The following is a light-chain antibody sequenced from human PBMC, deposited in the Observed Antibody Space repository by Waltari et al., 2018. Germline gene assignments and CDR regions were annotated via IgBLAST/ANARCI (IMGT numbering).Light chain of an antibody. Sequence: EIVLTHSPATLSFSPGERSTLSCRASQSVSSYLAWYQQKPGQAPRLLIYDASNRATGIPARFSGSGSGTDFTLTISSLEPEDFAVYYCQQRSNWPPMYTFGQGTKLEIK. CDR3: QQRSNWPPMYT. CDR1: QSVSSY. CDR2: DAS. V-gene: IGKV3-11*01. J-gene: IGKJ2*01.